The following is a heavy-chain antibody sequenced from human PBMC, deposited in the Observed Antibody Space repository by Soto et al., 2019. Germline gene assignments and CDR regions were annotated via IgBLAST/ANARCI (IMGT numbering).Heavy chain of an antibody. CDR1: GGSISSYY. J-gene: IGHJ4*02. D-gene: IGHD3-9*01. CDR2: IYYSGST. CDR3: ARDGILTGYDY. Sequence: SETLSLTCTVSGGSISSYYWSWIRRPPGKGLEWIGYIYYSGSTNYNPSLKSRVTISVDTSKNQFSLKLSSVTAADTAVYYCARDGILTGYDYWGQGTLVTVSS. V-gene: IGHV4-59*01.